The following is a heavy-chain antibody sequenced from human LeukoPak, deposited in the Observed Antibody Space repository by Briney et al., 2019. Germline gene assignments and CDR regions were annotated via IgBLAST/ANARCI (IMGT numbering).Heavy chain of an antibody. V-gene: IGHV4-38-2*01. CDR3: ARLFLMGSTPHYFDY. J-gene: IGHJ4*02. CDR1: GYSISSDYY. Sequence: SETLSLTCGVAGYSISSDYYWGWIRQPPGKGLEWIGNIYHSGSTYYNPSLESRVTISIDTSKNQFTLKLSSVTAADTAVYYCARLFLMGSTPHYFDYWGQGTLVTFSS. D-gene: IGHD2-8*01. CDR2: IYHSGST.